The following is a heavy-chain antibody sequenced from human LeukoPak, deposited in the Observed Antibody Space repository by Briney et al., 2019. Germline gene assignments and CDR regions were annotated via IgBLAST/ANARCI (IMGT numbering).Heavy chain of an antibody. CDR1: GFTFSRYG. Sequence: GRTLRLSCAASGFTFSRYGMHWVCQGPGKGLEWVAVIWYAGSNKYYADSVKGRFTISRDKSKNPLYLQMNSLRAEDTAVYYCARDRDSYGYGLYYFDYWGQGTLVTVSS. D-gene: IGHD5-18*01. CDR3: ARDRDSYGYGLYYFDY. J-gene: IGHJ4*02. V-gene: IGHV3-33*01. CDR2: IWYAGSNK.